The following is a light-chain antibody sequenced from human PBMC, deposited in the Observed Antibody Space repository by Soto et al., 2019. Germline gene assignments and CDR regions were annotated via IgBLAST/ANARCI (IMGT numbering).Light chain of an antibody. V-gene: IGKV1-27*01. CDR2: SAS. CDR3: QKYNTVPAT. J-gene: IGKJ5*01. Sequence: DIQMTQSPPSLSASVGDRVTITCRASQGIGNSLAWYQQKPGTVPKLLIYSASTLQSGVPSRFSGSGPVTDFTLTISSLQPEDVAAYYCQKYNTVPATFGQGARLEIK. CDR1: QGIGNS.